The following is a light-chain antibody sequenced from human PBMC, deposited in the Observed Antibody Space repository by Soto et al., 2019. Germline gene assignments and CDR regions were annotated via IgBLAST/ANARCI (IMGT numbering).Light chain of an antibody. CDR1: QSLSSY. CDR2: GAS. V-gene: IGKV3-11*01. Sequence: DIVLTQSPATLSLSPGERATLSCTASQSLSSYLAWYQQKPGQAPRLLIYGASSRVTGIPARFRGSGSGTDFTLTISSLEPDDFAVYYCQQRSSWPITFGQGTRLEIK. J-gene: IGKJ5*01. CDR3: QQRSSWPIT.